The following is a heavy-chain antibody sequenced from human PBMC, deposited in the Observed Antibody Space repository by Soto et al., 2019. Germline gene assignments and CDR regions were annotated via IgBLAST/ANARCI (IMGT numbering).Heavy chain of an antibody. Sequence: GGSLRLSCAASGFTFSDYYMSWIRQAPGKGLEWVSYISSSGSTIYYADSVKGRFTISRDNAKNSLYLQMNSLRAEDTTVYYCARDISAFSSSAHQWGQGTLVTVSS. CDR2: ISSSGSTI. D-gene: IGHD6-19*01. CDR3: ARDISAFSSSAHQ. V-gene: IGHV3-11*01. CDR1: GFTFSDYY. J-gene: IGHJ4*02.